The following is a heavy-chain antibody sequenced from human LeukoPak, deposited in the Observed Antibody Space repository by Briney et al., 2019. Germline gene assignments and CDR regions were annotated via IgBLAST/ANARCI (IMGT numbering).Heavy chain of an antibody. D-gene: IGHD2-2*01. CDR2: MNPNSGNT. CDR3: ARDRTKYCRSTSCPLDY. V-gene: IGHV1-8*02. J-gene: IGHJ4*02. Sequence: ASVKVSCKASGYTFTSYDINWVRQATGQGLEWMGWMNPNSGNTGYAQKFQGRVTMTRDTSISTAYMELSRLRSDDTAVYYCARDRTKYCRSTSCPLDYWGQGTLVTVSS. CDR1: GYTFTSYD.